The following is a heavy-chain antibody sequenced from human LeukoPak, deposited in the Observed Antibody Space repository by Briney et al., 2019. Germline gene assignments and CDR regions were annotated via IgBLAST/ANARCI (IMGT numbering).Heavy chain of an antibody. D-gene: IGHD3-9*01. CDR1: GFTFSSYG. Sequence: PGGSLRLSCAASGFTFSSYGMHWVRQAPGKGLEWVAVISYDGSKKYYADSLKGRFTISRDNSKNTLYLQMNSPRAEDTAVYYCAKGPYYDILTFDYWGQGTLVTVSS. CDR2: ISYDGSKK. J-gene: IGHJ4*02. CDR3: AKGPYYDILTFDY. V-gene: IGHV3-30*18.